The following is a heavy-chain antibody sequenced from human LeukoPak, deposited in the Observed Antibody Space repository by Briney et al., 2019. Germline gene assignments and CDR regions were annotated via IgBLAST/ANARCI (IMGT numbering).Heavy chain of an antibody. CDR3: ARDRWFGELLPFY. D-gene: IGHD3-10*01. Sequence: TPSETLSLTCTVSGGSISSGGYYWSWIRQHPGKGLEWIGYIYYSGSTNYNPSLKSRVTISVDTSKNQFSLKLSSVTAADTAVYYCARDRWFGELLPFYWGQGTLVTVSS. CDR1: GGSISSGGYY. CDR2: IYYSGST. V-gene: IGHV4-61*08. J-gene: IGHJ4*02.